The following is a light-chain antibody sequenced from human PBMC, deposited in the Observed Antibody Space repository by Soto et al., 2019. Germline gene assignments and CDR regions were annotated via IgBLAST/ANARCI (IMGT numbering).Light chain of an antibody. V-gene: IGKV1-27*01. Sequence: DIQMTQSPSSLSASVGDRVTMTCRATQDIRNYVAWYQQKPGEVPKLLIYPASTLQSGVPARFSGGGFGTDFTLTISSLRPEDVATYYCQRYHSALLTFGPGTKVDLK. CDR1: QDIRNY. CDR2: PAS. CDR3: QRYHSALLT. J-gene: IGKJ3*01.